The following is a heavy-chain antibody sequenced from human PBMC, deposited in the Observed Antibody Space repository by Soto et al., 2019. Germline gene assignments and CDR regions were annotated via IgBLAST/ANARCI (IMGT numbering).Heavy chain of an antibody. D-gene: IGHD3-22*01. Sequence: PGESLKISCKGSGYSFTKYWIAWVRQMPGKGLEWMGIIYPGDSDTRYSPSFQGQVTISADTSITTAYLHWSSLKASDTAMYYCATYPRGYSYDNRPPDAFDIWGHGTMVTVSS. CDR1: GYSFTKYW. J-gene: IGHJ3*02. CDR2: IYPGDSDT. V-gene: IGHV5-51*01. CDR3: ATYPRGYSYDNRPPDAFDI.